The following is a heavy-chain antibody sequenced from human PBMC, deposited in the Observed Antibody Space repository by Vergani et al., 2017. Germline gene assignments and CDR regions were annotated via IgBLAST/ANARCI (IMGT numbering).Heavy chain of an antibody. Sequence: QLQLQESGPGLVKPSETLSLTCTVSGGSLTWSCYYWGWLRQPPGKGLEWIATIYYHGDTYFNPSLKSRVTISMDTSKNQFSLRLNSVTAAATAVYYCVRHRRCAGDYYVFDYWGQGALVTVSS. V-gene: IGHV4-39*01. CDR1: GGSLTWSCYY. CDR2: IYYHGDT. D-gene: IGHD2-21*01. J-gene: IGHJ4*02. CDR3: VRHRRCAGDYYVFDY.